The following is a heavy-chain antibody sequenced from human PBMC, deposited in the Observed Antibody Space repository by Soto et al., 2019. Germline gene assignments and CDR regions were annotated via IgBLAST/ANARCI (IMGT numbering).Heavy chain of an antibody. CDR2: ISSSGST. V-gene: IGHV4-59*01. J-gene: IGHJ6*03. CDR3: ARISGSFYNLGADYYYRCMDV. CDR1: GGFISDYS. D-gene: IGHD3-10*01. Sequence: PSETLSLTCSVSGGFISDYSWSWIRQPPGKGLEWIGDISSSGSTKYNPSLKSPVTISRDTSKHQFSLRLTSVTPADTAVYYCARISGSFYNLGADYYYRCMDVWGKGTTGTVSS.